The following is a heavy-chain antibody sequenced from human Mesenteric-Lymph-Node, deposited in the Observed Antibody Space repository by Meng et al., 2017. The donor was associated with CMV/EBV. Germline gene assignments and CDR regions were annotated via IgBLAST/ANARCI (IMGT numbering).Heavy chain of an antibody. J-gene: IGHJ5*02. CDR1: GFTFSSYA. D-gene: IGHD3-10*02. CDR3: ARDRDITMWGGWLDP. V-gene: IGHV3-30*02. Sequence: GESLKISCAASGFTFSSYAMSWVRQAPGKGLEWVASLPYDGTNEHYADSVKGRFTISRDNAKNTLYLQMNSLRVEDTAVYYCARDRDITMWGGWLDPWGQGTLVTVSS. CDR2: LPYDGTNE.